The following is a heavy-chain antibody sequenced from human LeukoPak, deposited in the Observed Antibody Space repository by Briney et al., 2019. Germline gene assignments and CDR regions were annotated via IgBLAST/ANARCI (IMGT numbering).Heavy chain of an antibody. CDR1: GFTFSSYS. Sequence: KAGGSLRLSCAASGFTFSSYSMNWVRQAPGKGLEWIGEINHSGSTNYNPSLKSRVTISVDTSKNQFSLKLSSVTAADTAMYYCAKSNGYGLIDYWGQGTLVTVSS. J-gene: IGHJ4*02. CDR3: AKSNGYGLIDY. D-gene: IGHD5-12*01. V-gene: IGHV4-34*08. CDR2: INHSGST.